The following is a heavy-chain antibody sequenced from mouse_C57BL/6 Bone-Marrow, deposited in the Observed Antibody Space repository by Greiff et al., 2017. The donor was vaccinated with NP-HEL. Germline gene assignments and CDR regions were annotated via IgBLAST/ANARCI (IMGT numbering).Heavy chain of an antibody. D-gene: IGHD2-4*01. CDR1: GFSLTSYA. Sequence: VKLVESGPGLVAPSQSLSITCTVSGFSLTSYAISWVRQPPGKGLEWLGVIWTGGGTHYNSALKSRLSISKDNSKSQVFLKMNSLQTDDTARYYCARNHDYAIAYWGQGTLVTVSA. J-gene: IGHJ3*01. V-gene: IGHV2-9-1*01. CDR2: IWTGGGT. CDR3: ARNHDYAIAY.